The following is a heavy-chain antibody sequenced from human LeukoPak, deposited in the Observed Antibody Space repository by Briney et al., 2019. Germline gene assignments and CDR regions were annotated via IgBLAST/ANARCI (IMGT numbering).Heavy chain of an antibody. D-gene: IGHD3-10*01. CDR1: GYIFTSYW. J-gene: IGHJ6*02. CDR2: IDPSDSYT. V-gene: IGHV5-10-1*01. Sequence: GESLKISCKGSGYIFTSYWITWVRQMPGKGLEWMGRIDPSDSYTNYSPSFQGHVTISADKSISTAYLQWSSLKASDTAMYYCARPSTLIRGFAPYGMDVWGQGTTVTVSS. CDR3: ARPSTLIRGFAPYGMDV.